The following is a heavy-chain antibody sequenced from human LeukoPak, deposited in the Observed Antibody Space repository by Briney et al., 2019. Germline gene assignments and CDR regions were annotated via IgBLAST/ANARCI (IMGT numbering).Heavy chain of an antibody. CDR2: IYYSGST. J-gene: IGHJ4*02. D-gene: IGHD1-1*01. CDR3: ARETTGTSSFDY. CDR1: GGSIRSYY. Sequence: SETLSLTCTVSGGSIRSYYWSWIRQPPGKGLEWIGYIYYSGSTNYNPSLKGRVTISVDTSKNQFSLKLSSVTAADTAVYYCARETTGTSSFDYWGQGTLVTVSS. V-gene: IGHV4-59*01.